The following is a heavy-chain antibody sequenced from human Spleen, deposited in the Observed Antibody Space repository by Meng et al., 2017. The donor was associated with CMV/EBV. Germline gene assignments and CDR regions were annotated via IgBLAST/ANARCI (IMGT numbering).Heavy chain of an antibody. CDR3: VRSYTPSVSYYFDY. CDR2: ISWNSGKI. J-gene: IGHJ4*02. CDR1: GFTFEDYA. V-gene: IGHV3-9*01. Sequence: SLKISCEASGFTFEDYAMHWVRQAPGKGLEWVSGISWNSGKIGYADSVRGRFTISRDNAKNTLYLQMNSLRAEDTAVYYCVRSYTPSVSYYFDYWGLGTLVTVSS. D-gene: IGHD3-10*01.